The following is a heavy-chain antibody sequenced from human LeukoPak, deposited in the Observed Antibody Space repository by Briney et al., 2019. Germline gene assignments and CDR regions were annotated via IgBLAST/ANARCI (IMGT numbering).Heavy chain of an antibody. CDR1: GDXVTNKNAA. CDR3: ARGFFASGWAS. D-gene: IGHD6-19*01. V-gene: IGHV6-1*01. J-gene: IGHJ5*02. CDR2: TYYTSRWNN. Sequence: SQTLSLTCAISGDXVTNKNAAWNWIRQSPSRGLEWLGRTYYTSRWNNEYAESVKSRITISPDTSKNQFSLQTNSVTPEDTAVYYCARGFFASGWASWGQGTLVTVSS.